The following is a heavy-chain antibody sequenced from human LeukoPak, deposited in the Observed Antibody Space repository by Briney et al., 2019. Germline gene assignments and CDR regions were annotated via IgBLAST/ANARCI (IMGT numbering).Heavy chain of an antibody. D-gene: IGHD5-18*01. J-gene: IGHJ6*02. V-gene: IGHV1-2*04. CDR3: ARSIGPVDTAMVTYYYGMDV. Sequence: ASVKVSCKASGYTFTGYYMHWVRQAPGQGLEWMGWINPNSGGTNHAQKFQGWVTMTRDTSISTAYMELSRLRSDDTAVYYCARSIGPVDTAMVTYYYGMDVWGQGTTVTVSS. CDR2: INPNSGGT. CDR1: GYTFTGYY.